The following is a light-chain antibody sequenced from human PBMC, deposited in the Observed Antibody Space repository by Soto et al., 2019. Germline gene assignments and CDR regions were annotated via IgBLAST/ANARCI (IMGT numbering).Light chain of an antibody. V-gene: IGKV3-20*01. CDR3: QQYGSSPLT. J-gene: IGKJ4*01. CDR2: VAS. Sequence: EIVLTQSPGALSLSPGERATLSCRASQSVSSSHLAWYQQKPGQAPRLLIYVASSRATGIPDRFSGSGSGTDFHLNISRLEPEDFAVYYCQQYGSSPLTFGGGTKVEIK. CDR1: QSVSSSH.